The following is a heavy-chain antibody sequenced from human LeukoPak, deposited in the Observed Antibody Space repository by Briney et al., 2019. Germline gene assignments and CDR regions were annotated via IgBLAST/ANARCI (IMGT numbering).Heavy chain of an antibody. CDR3: ARGWLAETTVVTPYNY. D-gene: IGHD4-23*01. J-gene: IGHJ4*02. Sequence: GASVKVSCKASGGTFSSCTISWVRQAPGQGLEWMGGITPIFGTANYAQKFQGRDTITAVESMSTAYMELSSLRSEDTAVYYCARGWLAETTVVTPYNYWGQGTLVTVSS. CDR1: GGTFSSCT. V-gene: IGHV1-69*13. CDR2: ITPIFGTA.